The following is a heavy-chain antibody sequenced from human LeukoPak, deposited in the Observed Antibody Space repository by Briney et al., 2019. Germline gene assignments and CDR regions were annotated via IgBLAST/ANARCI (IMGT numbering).Heavy chain of an antibody. J-gene: IGHJ4*02. CDR2: IYYSGST. D-gene: IGHD5-18*01. V-gene: IGHV4-59*01. CDR3: ARDQGGHSYGFFDY. CDR1: GGSISSYY. Sequence: SETLSLTCSVSGGSISSYYWSWIRQPPGKGLEWIGYIYYSGSTNHNPSLKSRVTISVDTSKNQFSLKLSSVIAADTAVYYCARDQGGHSYGFFDYWGQGTLVTVSS.